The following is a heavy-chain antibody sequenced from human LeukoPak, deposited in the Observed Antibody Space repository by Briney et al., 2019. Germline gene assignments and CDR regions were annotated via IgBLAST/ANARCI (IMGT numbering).Heavy chain of an antibody. J-gene: IGHJ4*02. D-gene: IGHD3-10*01. CDR1: GYTFTGYY. CDR3: ARDWFGEYRYYFDY. CDR2: INPNSDGT. V-gene: IGHV1-2*02. Sequence: SVKVSCKASGYTFTGYYMHWVRQAPGQGLEWMGWINPNSDGTNYAQKFQGRVTMTRDTSISTAYMELSRLRSDDTAVYYCARDWFGEYRYYFDYWGQGTLVTVSS.